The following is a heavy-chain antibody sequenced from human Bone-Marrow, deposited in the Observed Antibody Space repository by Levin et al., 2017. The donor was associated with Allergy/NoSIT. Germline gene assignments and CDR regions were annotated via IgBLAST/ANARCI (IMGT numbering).Heavy chain of an antibody. Sequence: PGGSLRLSCTVSGGSVSSYFWNWIRQPPGKGLEWIGYIYFTGITNYNPSLKSRVTLSVDTSKNQFSLKLTSVSAADTAVYYCARQHDTAMIIGDYWGQGILVSVSS. CDR1: GGSVSSYF. V-gene: IGHV4-59*08. D-gene: IGHD5-18*01. CDR2: IYFTGIT. CDR3: ARQHDTAMIIGDY. J-gene: IGHJ4*02.